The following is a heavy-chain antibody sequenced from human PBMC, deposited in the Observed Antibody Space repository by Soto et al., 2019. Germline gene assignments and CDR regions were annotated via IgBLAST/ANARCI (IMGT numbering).Heavy chain of an antibody. CDR1: GASISDYY. J-gene: IGHJ5*01. CDR3: ARDGEYTSGWYSFDS. D-gene: IGHD6-19*01. V-gene: IGHV4-4*07. CDR2: VYVTGTT. Sequence: SETLSLTCTVSGASISDYYWSWIRQPAGQALEWIGRVYVTGTTYFNPSLKSRVTMSVDTSNNQVSLKLSSVTAADSAIYYCARDGEYTSGWYSFDSWGPGTLVTVSS.